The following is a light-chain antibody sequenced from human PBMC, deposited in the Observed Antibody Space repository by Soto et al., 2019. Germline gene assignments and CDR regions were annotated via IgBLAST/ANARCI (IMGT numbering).Light chain of an antibody. V-gene: IGLV2-8*02. Sequence: QSAPTQPPSGSRSPGQSVTISCTGTSSDVGANNYVSWYQQHPGKAPKLMIYEVTKRPSGVPDRFSGSKSGNTASLTVSGLQAEDQADYYCSSYAGANRVFGTGTKLTFL. CDR2: EVT. J-gene: IGLJ1*01. CDR1: SSDVGANNY. CDR3: SSYAGANRV.